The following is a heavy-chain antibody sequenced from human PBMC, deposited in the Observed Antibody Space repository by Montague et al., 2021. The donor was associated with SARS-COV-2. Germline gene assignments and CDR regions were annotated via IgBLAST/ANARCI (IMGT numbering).Heavy chain of an antibody. V-gene: IGHV4-59*12. J-gene: IGHJ6*02. CDR3: ARWGEYYDSPYYYYAMDV. CDR2: ISYSGST. Sequence: SETLSLTCTVSGGSISSYYWSWIRQPPGRGLQWIGYISYSGSTDYNPSLKSRVTISIDTSKNQFSLKLSSVIAADTAVYYCARWGEYYDSPYYYYAMDVWGQGTTVTVSS. CDR1: GGSISSYY. D-gene: IGHD3-3*01.